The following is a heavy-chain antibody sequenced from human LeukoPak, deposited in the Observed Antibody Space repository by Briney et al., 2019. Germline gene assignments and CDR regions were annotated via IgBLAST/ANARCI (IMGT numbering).Heavy chain of an antibody. CDR1: GFTFSSYS. D-gene: IGHD5-24*01. Sequence: PGGSLRLSCAASGFTFSSYSMNWVRQAPGKGLEWVSSTSSSSSYIYYADSVKGRFTISRDNAKNSLYLQMNSLRAEDTAVYYCARDLEDWYFDLWGRGTLVTVSS. J-gene: IGHJ2*01. CDR3: ARDLEDWYFDL. CDR2: TSSSSSYI. V-gene: IGHV3-21*01.